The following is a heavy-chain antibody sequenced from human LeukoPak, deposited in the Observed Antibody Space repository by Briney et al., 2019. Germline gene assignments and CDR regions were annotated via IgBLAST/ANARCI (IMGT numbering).Heavy chain of an antibody. J-gene: IGHJ4*02. CDR1: GGSISSSSYY. CDR3: ARLGRITMIVVHY. V-gene: IGHV4-39*01. Sequence: SETLSLTCTVSGGSISSSSYYWGWLRQPPGKGLEWIGSIYYSGSTYYNPSLKSRVTISVDTSKNQFSLKLSSVTAADTAVYYCARLGRITMIVVHYWGQGTLVTVSS. CDR2: IYYSGST. D-gene: IGHD3-22*01.